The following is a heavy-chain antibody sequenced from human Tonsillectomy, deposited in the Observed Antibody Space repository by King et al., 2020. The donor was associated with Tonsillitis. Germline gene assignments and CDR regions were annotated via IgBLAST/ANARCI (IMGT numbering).Heavy chain of an antibody. Sequence: VQLQQWGAGLLKPSETLSLTCAVYGGSFSGYYWSWIRQPPGKGLEWIGEINHSGSTNYNPSLKSRVTISVDTSKNQFSLKLSSVTAADTAVYYCARTYSSGWYYGYWGQGTLVTVSS. V-gene: IGHV4-34*01. J-gene: IGHJ4*02. CDR2: INHSGST. CDR3: ARTYSSGWYYGY. D-gene: IGHD6-19*01. CDR1: GGSFSGYY.